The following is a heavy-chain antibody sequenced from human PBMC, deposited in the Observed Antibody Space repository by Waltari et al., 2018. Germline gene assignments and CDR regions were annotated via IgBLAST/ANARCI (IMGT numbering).Heavy chain of an antibody. CDR3: ATIVGAMYNWFDP. J-gene: IGHJ5*02. V-gene: IGHV4-4*02. CDR1: GFTFSSYW. CDR2: INHSGST. Sequence: VQLVESGGGLVQPGGSLRLSCAASGFTFSSYWSRWVHQPPGKGLDWIGEINHSGSTNYNPSLKSRVTISVDTSKNQFSLKLSSVTAADTAVYYCATIVGAMYNWFDPWGQGTLVTVSS. D-gene: IGHD1-26*01.